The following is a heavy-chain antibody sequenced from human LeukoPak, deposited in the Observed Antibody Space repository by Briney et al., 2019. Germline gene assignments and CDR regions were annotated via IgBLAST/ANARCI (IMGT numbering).Heavy chain of an antibody. CDR3: AKSGSLGVLDSSGYSAY. V-gene: IGHV1-69*04. D-gene: IGHD3-22*01. CDR2: IIPIFGIA. CDR1: GGTFSSYA. J-gene: IGHJ4*02. Sequence: SVKVSCKASGGTFSSYAISWVRQAPGQGLEWMGRIIPIFGIANYAQKFQGRVTITADKSTSTAYMELSSLRSEDTAVYYCAKSGSLGVLDSSGYSAYWGQGTRVTVSS.